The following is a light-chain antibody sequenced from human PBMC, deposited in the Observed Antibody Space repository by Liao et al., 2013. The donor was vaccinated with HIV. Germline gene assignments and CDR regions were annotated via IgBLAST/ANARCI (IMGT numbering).Light chain of an antibody. CDR3: QAWDTSTLV. J-gene: IGLJ2*01. V-gene: IGLV3-1*01. Sequence: SYELTQPPSLSVSPGQTATISCSGHKLGDKFVSWYQHNPGQSPMLITYEDSKRPSGIPERFSGSNSGNTATLTISGTQAMDEADYYCQAWDTSTLVFGGGTKLTVL. CDR1: KLGDKF. CDR2: EDS.